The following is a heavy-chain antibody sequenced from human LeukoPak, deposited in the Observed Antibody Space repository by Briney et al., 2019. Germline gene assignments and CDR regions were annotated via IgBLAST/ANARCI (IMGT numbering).Heavy chain of an antibody. CDR1: GFTLDDYG. D-gene: IGHD4/OR15-4a*01. V-gene: IGHV3-20*04. CDR3: ARDRLSADAFDI. J-gene: IGHJ3*02. Sequence: PRGSPRLSCAASGFTLDDYGMSWVRQAPGKGLEWVSGITWNGGITAYADSVKGRFTISRDNAKNSLYLQMNSLRIEDTALYYCARDRLSADAFDIWGQGTMVTVSS. CDR2: ITWNGGIT.